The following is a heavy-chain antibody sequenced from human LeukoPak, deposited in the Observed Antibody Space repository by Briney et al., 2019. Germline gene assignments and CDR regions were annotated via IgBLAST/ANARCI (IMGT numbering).Heavy chain of an antibody. CDR3: AKYYYDSSGYYSFDY. CDR1: GYTFTSYG. V-gene: IGHV1-18*01. D-gene: IGHD3-22*01. Sequence: ASVKVSCKASGYTFTSYGVSWVRQAPGQGLEWMGWISAYNGNTNYAQKLQGRVTMTTDTSTSTAYMELRSLRSDDTAVYYCAKYYYDSSGYYSFDYWGQGTLVTVSS. J-gene: IGHJ4*02. CDR2: ISAYNGNT.